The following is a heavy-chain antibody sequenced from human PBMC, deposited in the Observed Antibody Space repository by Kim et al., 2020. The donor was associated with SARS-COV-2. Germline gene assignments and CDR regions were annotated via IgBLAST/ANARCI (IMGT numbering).Heavy chain of an antibody. CDR2: INHSGST. Sequence: SETLSLTCAVYGGSFSGYYWSWIRQPPGKGLEWIGEINHSGSTNYNPSLKSRVTISVDTSKNQFSLKLSSVTAADTAVYYCAREYYGSGSYASGYWGQGTLVTVSS. J-gene: IGHJ4*02. D-gene: IGHD3-10*01. CDR1: GGSFSGYY. CDR3: AREYYGSGSYASGY. V-gene: IGHV4-34*01.